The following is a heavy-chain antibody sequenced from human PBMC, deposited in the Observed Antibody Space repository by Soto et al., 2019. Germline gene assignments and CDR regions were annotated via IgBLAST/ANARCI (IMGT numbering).Heavy chain of an antibody. V-gene: IGHV3-43D*04. CDR3: TRGVRADYSDSNWFDP. J-gene: IGHJ5*02. CDR1: GFTFDDYA. D-gene: IGHD4-17*01. Sequence: EVQLVESGGVVVQPGGSLRLSCAASGFTFDDYAMHWVRQAPGKGLEWVSLITWDGDNTYYADSVMGRFTISRDNSKNSLYLQMNSLRADDTALYYCTRGVRADYSDSNWFDPWGQGTLVTVSS. CDR2: ITWDGDNT.